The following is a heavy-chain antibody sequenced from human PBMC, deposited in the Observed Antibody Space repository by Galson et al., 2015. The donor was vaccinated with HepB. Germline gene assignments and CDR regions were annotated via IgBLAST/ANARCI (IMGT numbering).Heavy chain of an antibody. V-gene: IGHV1-69*01. D-gene: IGHD3-3*01. CDR3: ARGGGTLFGGVIQYYFDY. CDR2: ILPIFGST. J-gene: IGHJ4*02. Sequence: CKASGGSFSRNAISWVRQAPGQGLEWMGGILPIFGSTDYAQKFQGRVTITADESTSTAYMDLSSLRSEDTAVYYCARGGGTLFGGVIQYYFDYWGQGTLVTVSS. CDR1: GGSFSRNA.